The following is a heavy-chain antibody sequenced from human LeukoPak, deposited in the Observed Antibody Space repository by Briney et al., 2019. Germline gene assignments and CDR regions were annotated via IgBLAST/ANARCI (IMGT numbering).Heavy chain of an antibody. CDR2: LDPEHGGR. D-gene: IGHD3-16*02. J-gene: IGHJ5*02. CDR1: GKSLTRVS. CDR3: ATATIIWGSYRSWLDT. V-gene: IGHV1-24*01. Sequence: ASVKVSCNVSGKSLTRVSIHWVRQSPGKGLEWMGGLDPEHGGRLYAQTFQGRVTMTEDASTDTAYMELNRLRPEDTAVYYCATATIIWGSYRSWLDTWGQGTLVTVSS.